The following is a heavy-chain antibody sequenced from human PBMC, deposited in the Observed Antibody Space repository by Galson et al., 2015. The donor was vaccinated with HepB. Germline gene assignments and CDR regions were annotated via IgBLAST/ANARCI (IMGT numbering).Heavy chain of an antibody. J-gene: IGHJ4*02. D-gene: IGHD4-17*01. Sequence: VKVSCKASGYTFTDYYMHWVQQAPGKGLEWMGLVDPEDGETIYAEKFQGRVTITADTSTDTAYMELSSLRSEDTAVYYCARDDDYGDYQGFDYWGQGTLVTVSS. V-gene: IGHV1-69-2*01. CDR1: GYTFTDYY. CDR2: VDPEDGET. CDR3: ARDDDYGDYQGFDY.